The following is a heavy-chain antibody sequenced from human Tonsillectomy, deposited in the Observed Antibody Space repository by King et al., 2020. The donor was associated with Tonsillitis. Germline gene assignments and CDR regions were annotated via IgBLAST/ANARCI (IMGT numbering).Heavy chain of an antibody. CDR2: ISAYNGNT. CDR3: AREPCSSVIVVTGSFIYGMDV. J-gene: IGHJ6*02. D-gene: IGHD2-2*01. V-gene: IGHV1-18*01. CDR1: GYTFTSYG. Sequence: QLVQSGAEVKKPGASVKVSCKASGYTFTSYGISWVRQAPGQGLEWMGWISAYNGNTNYVQKLQGRVTMTPDTSTSTAYMELRSLRSDDTAVYYCAREPCSSVIVVTGSFIYGMDVCGQGTTVTVSS.